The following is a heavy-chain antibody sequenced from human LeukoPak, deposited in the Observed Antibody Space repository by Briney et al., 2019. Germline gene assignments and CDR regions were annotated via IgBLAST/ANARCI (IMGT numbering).Heavy chain of an antibody. CDR2: ISAYNGNT. J-gene: IGHJ4*02. Sequence: ASVKVSCKASGYTVTSYGISWVRQAPGQGLEWMGWISAYNGNTNYAQKLQGRVTMTTDTSTSTAYMELRSLRSDDTAVYYCARVDIVVVTGDYWGQGTLVTVSS. V-gene: IGHV1-18*01. D-gene: IGHD2-21*02. CDR3: ARVDIVVVTGDY. CDR1: GYTVTSYG.